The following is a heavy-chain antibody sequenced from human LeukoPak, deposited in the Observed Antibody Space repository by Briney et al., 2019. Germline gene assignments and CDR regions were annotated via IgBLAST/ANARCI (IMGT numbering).Heavy chain of an antibody. D-gene: IGHD3-9*01. CDR2: IYYSGST. J-gene: IGHJ4*02. CDR1: GGSISSYY. CDR3: ARGYFDWLFLDY. Sequence: SETPSLTCTVSGGSISSYYWSWIRQPPGKGLEWIGYIYYSGSTNYNPSLKSRVTISVDTSKNHFSLKLSSVTAADTAVYYCARGYFDWLFLDYWGQGTLVTVSS. V-gene: IGHV4-59*01.